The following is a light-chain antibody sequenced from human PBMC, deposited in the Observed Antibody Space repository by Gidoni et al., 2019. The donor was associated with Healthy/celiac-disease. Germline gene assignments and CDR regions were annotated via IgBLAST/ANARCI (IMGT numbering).Light chain of an antibody. CDR3: QQYYSTPRT. Sequence: DIVMTQSPDSLAVSLGERATINCKPSQSVLYSSNNTNYLAWYQQKPGQPPKLLIYWASTRESGVPDRFSGSGSGTDFTLTISSLQAEDVAVYYCQQYYSTPRTFGQGTKVEIK. CDR2: WAS. V-gene: IGKV4-1*01. CDR1: QSVLYSSNNTNY. J-gene: IGKJ1*01.